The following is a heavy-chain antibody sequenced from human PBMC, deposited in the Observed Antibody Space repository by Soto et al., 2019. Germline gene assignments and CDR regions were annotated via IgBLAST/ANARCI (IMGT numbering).Heavy chain of an antibody. CDR3: TTSPAYMTPAFDI. J-gene: IGHJ3*02. D-gene: IGHD2-21*01. Sequence: GGSLRLSCAASGFTFSNAWMSWVRQAPGKGLEWVGRIKSKTDGGTTDYAAPVKGRFTISRDDSKNTLYLQMNSLKTEDTAVYYCTTSPAYMTPAFDIWGQGTMVTVSS. CDR2: IKSKTDGGTT. V-gene: IGHV3-15*01. CDR1: GFTFSNAW.